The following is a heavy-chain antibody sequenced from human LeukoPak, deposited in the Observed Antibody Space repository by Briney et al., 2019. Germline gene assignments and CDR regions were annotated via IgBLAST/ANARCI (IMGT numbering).Heavy chain of an antibody. CDR3: ARQKGAVAGKRWFDP. CDR2: ISYDGSNK. V-gene: IGHV3-30*03. D-gene: IGHD6-19*01. CDR1: GFTFSSYG. Sequence: GGSLRLSCAASGFTFSSYGMHWVRQAPGKGLEWVAVISYDGSNKYYADSVKGRFTISRDNAKNSLYLQMNSLRAEDTAVYYCARQKGAVAGKRWFDPWGQGTLVTVSS. J-gene: IGHJ5*02.